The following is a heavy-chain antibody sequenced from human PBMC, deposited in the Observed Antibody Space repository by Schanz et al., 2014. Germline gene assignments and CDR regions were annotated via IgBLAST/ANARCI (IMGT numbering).Heavy chain of an antibody. Sequence: VQLLESGGGLVQPGGSLRLSCEASGFTFSSFAMSWVRQAPGKGLEWVAFISYDGNNQYYADSVKGRFTISRDNSKNTLYLQMNSLRAEDTAVYYCARPIYDLWSGSFDYWGQGTLVTVSS. CDR3: ARPIYDLWSGSFDY. CDR1: GFTFSSFA. CDR2: ISYDGNNQ. J-gene: IGHJ4*02. D-gene: IGHD3-3*01. V-gene: IGHV3-30*04.